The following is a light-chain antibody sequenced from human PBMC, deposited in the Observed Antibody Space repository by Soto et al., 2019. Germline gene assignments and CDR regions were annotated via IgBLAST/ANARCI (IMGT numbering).Light chain of an antibody. Sequence: QSALTQPASVSGSPGQSITISCTGTSSDVGSYNLVSWYQQHPRKAPKLMIYEGSKRPAGVSNRFSGSKSGNTASLTISRIQAEDEDEYYCCSYACSSTFHTWVFGGGTKLTVL. J-gene: IGLJ3*02. CDR3: CSYACSSTFHTWV. V-gene: IGLV2-23*03. CDR2: EGS. CDR1: SSDVGSYNL.